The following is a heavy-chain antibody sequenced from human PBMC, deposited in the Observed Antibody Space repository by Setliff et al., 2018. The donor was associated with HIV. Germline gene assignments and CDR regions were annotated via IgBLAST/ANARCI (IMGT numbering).Heavy chain of an antibody. J-gene: IGHJ4*01. V-gene: IGHV4-39*01. Sequence: PSETLSLTCTFPGGPNSSSSYYWGWIRQPPGKGQEWIGTIYYSGNTYYNPSLKSRITISVDTSKNQISLKLCSVTAADTAVYYCASHLPPYSGNFDYWGHGTLVTVSS. CDR2: IYYSGNT. CDR1: GGPNSSSSYY. D-gene: IGHD1-26*01. CDR3: ASHLPPYSGNFDY.